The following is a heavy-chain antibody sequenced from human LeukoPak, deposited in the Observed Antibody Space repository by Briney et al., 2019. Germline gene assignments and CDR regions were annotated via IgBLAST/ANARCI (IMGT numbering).Heavy chain of an antibody. Sequence: GGSLRLSCAASGFTFSSYALSWVRKAPGKGLEWVSAISGSGGSTYYADSVKGRFTISRDNSKNTLYLQMNSLRAEDTAVYYCAKKRWYSSSWYGTYYYYGMDVWGQGTTVTVSS. V-gene: IGHV3-23*01. J-gene: IGHJ6*02. D-gene: IGHD6-13*01. CDR1: GFTFSSYA. CDR2: ISGSGGST. CDR3: AKKRWYSSSWYGTYYYYGMDV.